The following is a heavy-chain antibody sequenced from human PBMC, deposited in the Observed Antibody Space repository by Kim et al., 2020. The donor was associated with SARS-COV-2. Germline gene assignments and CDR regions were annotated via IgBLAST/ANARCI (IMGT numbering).Heavy chain of an antibody. D-gene: IGHD2-15*01. Sequence: GGSLRLSCATSGFTFSSYAMSWVRQAPGKGLEWVSAVSRGGGSTSYGDSVKGRFAISRDNSNNTLYLQMNNLRAEDTAIYYCAKAQLCSSGGGCLDFDYWGQGTLVTVSS. CDR2: VSRGGGST. CDR3: AKAQLCSSGGGCLDFDY. CDR1: GFTFSSYA. V-gene: IGHV3-23*01. J-gene: IGHJ4*02.